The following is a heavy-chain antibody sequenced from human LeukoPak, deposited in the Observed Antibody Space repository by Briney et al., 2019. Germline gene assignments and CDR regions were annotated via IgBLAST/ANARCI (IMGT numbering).Heavy chain of an antibody. CDR2: IRGSGGGT. Sequence: GGSLRLSCAASGFTFNSYAMSWVRQAPGKGLEWVSAIRGSGGGTYYADSVKGRFTISRDNSKNTLYLQMNSLRDEDTALYYCAKAGIGGVGYFDYWGQGTLVTVSS. CDR3: AKAGIGGVGYFDY. CDR1: GFTFNSYA. J-gene: IGHJ4*02. D-gene: IGHD6-19*01. V-gene: IGHV3-23*01.